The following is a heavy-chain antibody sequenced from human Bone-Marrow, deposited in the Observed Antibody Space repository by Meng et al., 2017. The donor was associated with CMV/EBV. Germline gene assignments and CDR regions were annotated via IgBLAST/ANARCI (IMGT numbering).Heavy chain of an antibody. CDR2: INPSGGST. J-gene: IGHJ3*02. V-gene: IGHV1-46*01. D-gene: IGHD3-3*01. CDR3: ARDRGPDFWSPGDFLGAFDI. CDR1: GYTFTSYY. Sequence: ASVKVSCKASGYTFTSYYMHWVRQAPGQGLEWMGIINPSGGSTSYAQKFQGRVTMTRDTSTSTVYMELSSLRSEDTAVYYCARDRGPDFWSPGDFLGAFDIWGQGTMVTVSS.